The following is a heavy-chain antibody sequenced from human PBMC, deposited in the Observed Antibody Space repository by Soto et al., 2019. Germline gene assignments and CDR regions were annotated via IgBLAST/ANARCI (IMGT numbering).Heavy chain of an antibody. J-gene: IGHJ6*02. CDR3: AKYESYYYYGMDV. CDR1: GFTFSTYG. Sequence: QVQLVESGGGVVQPGRSLRLSCAASGFTFSTYGIHWVRQAPGKGLEWVAVISYDGSTKFYADSVKGRFAISRDNSKNTLYLQMNSLRAEDTAVYYCAKYESYYYYGMDVWGQGTTVTGSS. CDR2: ISYDGSTK. D-gene: IGHD2-8*01. V-gene: IGHV3-30*18.